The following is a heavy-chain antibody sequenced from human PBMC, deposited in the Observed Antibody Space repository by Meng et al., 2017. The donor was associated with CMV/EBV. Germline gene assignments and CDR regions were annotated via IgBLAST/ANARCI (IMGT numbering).Heavy chain of an antibody. CDR2: IYTSGST. J-gene: IGHJ5*02. D-gene: IGHD2-15*01. Sequence: GNLRGWSRVRLNPFETRPLACTVSGGSISSSYWSWIRQPAGKGLEWIGRIYTSGSTNYNPSLKSRVTMSVDTSKNQFSLKLSSVTAADTAVYYCARSMVVAGDWFDPWGQGTLVTVSS. CDR3: ARSMVVAGDWFDP. CDR1: GGSISSSY. V-gene: IGHV4-4*07.